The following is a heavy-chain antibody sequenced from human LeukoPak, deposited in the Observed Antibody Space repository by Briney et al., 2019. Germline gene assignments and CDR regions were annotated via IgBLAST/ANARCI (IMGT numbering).Heavy chain of an antibody. V-gene: IGHV3-30*04. CDR3: ARDETPTNGYDSYDF. CDR2: ISYDGSNK. CDR1: GFTFSSYA. D-gene: IGHD5-12*01. Sequence: GGSLRLSCAASGFTFSSYAMHWVRQAPGKGLEWVAVISYDGSNKYYADSVKGRFTISRDNSKNTLYLQMNSLRAEDTAVYYCARDETPTNGYDSYDFWGQGTLVTVST. J-gene: IGHJ4*02.